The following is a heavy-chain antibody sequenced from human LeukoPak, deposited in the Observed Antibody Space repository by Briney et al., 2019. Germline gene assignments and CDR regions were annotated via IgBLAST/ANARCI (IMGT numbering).Heavy chain of an antibody. CDR1: GGSISSYY. J-gene: IGHJ4*02. D-gene: IGHD6-13*01. V-gene: IGHV4-59*08. Sequence: SETLSLICTVSGGSISSYYWSWIRQPPGKGLEWIGYIYYSGSTNYNPSLKSRVTISVDTSKNQFSLKLSSVTAADTAVYYCARHSSSWSHFDYWGQGTLVTVSS. CDR2: IYYSGST. CDR3: ARHSSSWSHFDY.